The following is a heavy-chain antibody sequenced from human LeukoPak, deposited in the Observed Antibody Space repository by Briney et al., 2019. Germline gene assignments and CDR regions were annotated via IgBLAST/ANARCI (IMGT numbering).Heavy chain of an antibody. D-gene: IGHD6-13*01. CDR1: GFTFSSYE. V-gene: IGHV3-48*03. CDR3: AGLIAAAGENRFDP. J-gene: IGHJ5*02. Sequence: GGSLRLSCAASGFTFSSYEMNWVRQAPGKGLEWVSYISSSGSTIYYADSVKGRFTISRDNAKNSLYLQMNSLRAEDTAVYYCAGLIAAAGENRFDPWGQGTLVTVSS. CDR2: ISSSGSTI.